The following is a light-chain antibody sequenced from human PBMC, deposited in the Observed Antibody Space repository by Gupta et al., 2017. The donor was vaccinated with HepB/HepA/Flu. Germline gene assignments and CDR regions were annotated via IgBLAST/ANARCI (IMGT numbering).Light chain of an antibody. V-gene: IGLV2-14*03. J-gene: IGLJ2*01. Sequence: QSALTQPASVSGSPGPSITISCTGTSSDVGGYNYVSWYQQHPGKAPKLMIYDVSNRPSGVSNRFFGSKSGNTASLTISGLQAEDEADYYCSSYTSSSNHVVFGGGTKLTVL. CDR2: DVS. CDR3: SSYTSSSNHVV. CDR1: SSDVGGYNY.